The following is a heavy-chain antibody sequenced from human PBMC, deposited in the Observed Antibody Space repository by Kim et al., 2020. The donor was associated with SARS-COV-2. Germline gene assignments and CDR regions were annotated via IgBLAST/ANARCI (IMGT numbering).Heavy chain of an antibody. Sequence: GGSLRLSCAASGFTFSNYAINWVRQAPGKGLGWVSSISSSSGKIDYADSVEGRFTNSRDNAKNSVYLQMNSLRDEDTAVYYCARDRSLGSNLYYCFDYWGQGALVAVSS. J-gene: IGHJ4*02. D-gene: IGHD6-13*01. CDR3: ARDRSLGSNLYYCFDY. CDR1: GFTFSNYA. CDR2: ISSSSGKI. V-gene: IGHV3-48*02.